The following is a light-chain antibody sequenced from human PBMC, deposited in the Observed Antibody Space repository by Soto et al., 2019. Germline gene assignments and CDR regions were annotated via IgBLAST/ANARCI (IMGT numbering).Light chain of an antibody. CDR2: EVS. CDR1: SSDVGGYNY. Sequence: QSALTQPPSASGSPGQSVTISCTGTSSDVGGYNYVSWYQQHPGKAPKLMIYEVSKRPSGVPDRFSGSKSGNTASLTISGLQAEDESDYYCISYTSSSTRVFGGGTKLTVL. V-gene: IGLV2-8*01. CDR3: ISYTSSSTRV. J-gene: IGLJ3*02.